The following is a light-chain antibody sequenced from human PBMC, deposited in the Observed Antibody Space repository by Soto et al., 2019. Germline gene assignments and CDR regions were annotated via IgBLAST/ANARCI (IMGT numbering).Light chain of an antibody. V-gene: IGLV2-11*01. CDR1: SSDVGSYDY. J-gene: IGLJ1*01. CDR3: CSYTSSATYV. Sequence: QSALIQPPSVSGSPGQSVTISCTGTSSDVGSYDYVSWYQQHPGTVPKPMIYNVTTQPSGVPDRFSGSRSGNSASMTISGLQAEDEADYSCCSYTSSATYVFETGTNLTVL. CDR2: NVT.